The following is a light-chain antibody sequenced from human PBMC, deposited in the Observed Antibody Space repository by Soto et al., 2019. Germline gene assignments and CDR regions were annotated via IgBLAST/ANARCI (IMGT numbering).Light chain of an antibody. CDR3: QQYGSSPPVT. V-gene: IGKV3-20*01. CDR2: GAS. Sequence: EIVLTQSPGTLSLSPGKRATLSCRASQSVSSSYLAWYQQKPGQAPRLLIYGASGRATGIPDRFSGSASGTAFTLIISRLEPEVFAVYYCQQYGSSPPVTFGRGTRLEIK. CDR1: QSVSSSY. J-gene: IGKJ5*01.